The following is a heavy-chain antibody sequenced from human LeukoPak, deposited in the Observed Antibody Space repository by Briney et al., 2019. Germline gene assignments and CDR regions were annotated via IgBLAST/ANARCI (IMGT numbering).Heavy chain of an antibody. J-gene: IGHJ4*02. CDR1: GGSMSPYH. V-gene: IGHV4-59*01. D-gene: IGHD6-19*01. CDR3: ARVSGWSSYYFDY. Sequence: SETLSLTCTVSGGSMSPYHWGWIRQPPGKGLEWIGYIYYSGSTNYNPSLKSRVTISVDTSKNQFSLKLSSVTAADTAVYYCARVSGWSSYYFDYWGQGTLVTVSS. CDR2: IYYSGST.